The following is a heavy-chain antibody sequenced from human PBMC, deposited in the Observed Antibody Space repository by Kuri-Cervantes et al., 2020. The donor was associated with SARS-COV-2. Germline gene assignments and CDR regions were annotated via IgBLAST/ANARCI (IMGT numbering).Heavy chain of an antibody. CDR2: IGTAGDT. CDR1: GFTFSSYD. D-gene: IGHD3-10*01. CDR3: GEITLWFGELLWMYY. Sequence: GGSLRLSCAASGFTFSSYDMHWVRQATGKGLEWVSAIGTAGDTYYPGSVKGRFTISRENAKNSLYLQMNSLRAEDTAVYYCGEITLWFGELLWMYYWGQGTLVTVSS. V-gene: IGHV3-13*01. J-gene: IGHJ4*02.